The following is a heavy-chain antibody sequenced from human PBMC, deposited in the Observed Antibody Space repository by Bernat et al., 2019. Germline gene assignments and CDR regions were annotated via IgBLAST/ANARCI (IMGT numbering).Heavy chain of an antibody. CDR3: ARAPFGYFDY. CDR1: GGSISSYY. V-gene: IGHV4-39*01. J-gene: IGHJ4*02. D-gene: IGHD3-16*01. Sequence: QVQLQESGPGLVKPSETLSLTCTVSGGSISSYYWGWIRQPPGKGLEWIGSIYHSGRTYYNPSLKSRVTISVDTSKNQFSLKLSSVTAADTAVYYCARAPFGYFDYWGQGTLVTVSS. CDR2: IYHSGRT.